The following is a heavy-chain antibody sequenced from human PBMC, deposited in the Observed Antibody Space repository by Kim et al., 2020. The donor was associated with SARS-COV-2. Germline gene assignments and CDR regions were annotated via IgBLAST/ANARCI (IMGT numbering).Heavy chain of an antibody. CDR2: ISGSGGST. V-gene: IGHV3-23*01. Sequence: GGSLRLSCAASGFTFSSYAMSWVRQAPGKGLEWVSAISGSGGSTYYADSVKGRFTISRNNSKNTLYLQMNSLRAEDTAVYYCAKGGGGGEDFDWLYAGCYFDYWGQGTLVTVSS. D-gene: IGHD3-9*01. CDR3: AKGGGGGEDFDWLYAGCYFDY. J-gene: IGHJ4*02. CDR1: GFTFSSYA.